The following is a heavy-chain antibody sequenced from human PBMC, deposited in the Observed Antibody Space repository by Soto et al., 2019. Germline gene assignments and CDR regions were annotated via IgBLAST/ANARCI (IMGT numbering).Heavy chain of an antibody. V-gene: IGHV1-18*04. D-gene: IGHD2-21*01. CDR3: ATDPYCGSAPGCSALDA. CDR1: GYPFTSSG. CDR2: ISAYNGNT. Sequence: QVHLVQSGGEVTKPGASVKVSCKASGYPFTSSGFSWVRQAPGQGLEWMGWISAYNGNTLYAQKFKGRVTMTTDTSTSTAYMELGSLRSDDTAVYYCATDPYCGSAPGCSALDAWCQGTTVTVSS. J-gene: IGHJ6*02.